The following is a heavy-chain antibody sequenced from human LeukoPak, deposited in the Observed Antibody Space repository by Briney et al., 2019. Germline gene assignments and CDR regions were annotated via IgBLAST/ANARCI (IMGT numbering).Heavy chain of an antibody. CDR1: GFTFSTYN. J-gene: IGHJ4*02. D-gene: IGHD4-17*01. CDR2: ISSSSSYI. Sequence: PGGSLRLSCAASGFTFSTYNMNWVRQAPGKGLEWVSSISSSSSYIYYADSVKGRFTISRDNAKNSLYLQMNSLRAEDTAVYYCARDHYGDYQFDYWGQGTLVTVSS. CDR3: ARDHYGDYQFDY. V-gene: IGHV3-21*01.